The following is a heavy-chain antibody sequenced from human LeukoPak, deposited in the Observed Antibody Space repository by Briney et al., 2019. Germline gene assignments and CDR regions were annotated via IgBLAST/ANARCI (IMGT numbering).Heavy chain of an antibody. V-gene: IGHV3-30-3*01. CDR2: ISYDGSEK. CDR3: ARDRDTNYFDC. CDR1: GFTFSGYG. Sequence: GGSLRLSCAASGFTFSGYGMHWVRQAPGKGLEWAAHISYDGSEKYYADSVKGRFTISRDNSKNTLYLQMNSLRAEDTAVYYCARDRDTNYFDCWGQGTLVTVSS. D-gene: IGHD3-3*01. J-gene: IGHJ4*02.